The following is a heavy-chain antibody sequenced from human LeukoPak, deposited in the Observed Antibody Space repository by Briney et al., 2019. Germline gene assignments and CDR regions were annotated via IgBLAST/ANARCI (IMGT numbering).Heavy chain of an antibody. CDR2: ISSSDGST. D-gene: IGHD3-3*01. CDR3: ARDYDFWSGYQPADY. CDR1: GYSLNNYY. J-gene: IGHJ4*02. V-gene: IGHV1-46*02. Sequence: ASVKVSCKASGYSLNNYYIQWVRQAPGQGLEWMGVISSSDGSTTYAQKFRGRVTVTRDTSTSTAYMELRSLRSDDTAVYYCARDYDFWSGYQPADYWGQGTLVTVSS.